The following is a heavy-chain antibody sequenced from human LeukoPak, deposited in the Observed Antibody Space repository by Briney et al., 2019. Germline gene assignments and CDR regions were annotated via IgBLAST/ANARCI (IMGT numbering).Heavy chain of an antibody. Sequence: PGGSLRLSCAGSGFTFSSYAMSWVRQAPGQGLEWVSVISDSGDYTSYADSVRGQFTISRDNSRSTLYLQMISLRPEDTAVYYCAKDTSIGKYCTNGVCSPFDYWGQGTLVTVSS. CDR1: GFTFSSYA. CDR2: ISDSGDYT. V-gene: IGHV3-23*01. D-gene: IGHD2-8*01. J-gene: IGHJ4*02. CDR3: AKDTSIGKYCTNGVCSPFDY.